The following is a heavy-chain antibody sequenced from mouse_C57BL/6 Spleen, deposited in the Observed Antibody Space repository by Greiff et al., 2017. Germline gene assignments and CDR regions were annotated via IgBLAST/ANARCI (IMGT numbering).Heavy chain of an antibody. V-gene: IGHV1-4*01. CDR2: INPSSGYT. CDR3: ARSGEILEAAWFAY. CDR1: GYTFTSYT. D-gene: IGHD3-1*01. Sequence: QVQLKQSGAELARPGASVKMSCKASGYTFTSYTMHWVKQRPGQGLEWIGYINPSSGYTKYNQKFKDKATLTADKSSSTAYMQLSSLTSEDSAVYYCARSGEILEAAWFAYWGQGTLVTVSA. J-gene: IGHJ3*01.